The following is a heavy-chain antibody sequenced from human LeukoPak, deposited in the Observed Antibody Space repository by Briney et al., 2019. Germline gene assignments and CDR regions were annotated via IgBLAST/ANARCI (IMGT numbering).Heavy chain of an antibody. CDR3: TRFGGGSPDLIIVPGANKLKWYDP. D-gene: IGHD2-2*01. J-gene: IGHJ5*02. CDR2: IRSKRDNYAT. CDR1: GFSFSGST. V-gene: IGHV3-73*01. Sequence: PGGSLRLSCATSGFSFSGSTMHWVRQAPGKGLEWLGHIRSKRDNYATVYAASVEGRFTISRDDSKSTAYLQMNSLKIEDTALYHCTRFGGGSPDLIIVPGANKLKWYDPWGQGTLVTVSS.